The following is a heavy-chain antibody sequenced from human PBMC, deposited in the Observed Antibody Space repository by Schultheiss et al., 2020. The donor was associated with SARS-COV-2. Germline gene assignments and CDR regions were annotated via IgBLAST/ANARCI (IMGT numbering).Heavy chain of an antibody. CDR2: IGTAGDT. CDR1: GFTFSSYD. J-gene: IGHJ4*02. D-gene: IGHD1-20*01. Sequence: GGSLRLSCAACGFTFSSYDMHWVRQATGKGLEWVSAIGTAGDTYYTDSVRGRFTISRDNSRTTVYLQLNSLRGDDTAIYYCAKGLMITSSDSWGQGTLVTVSS. V-gene: IGHV3-13*01. CDR3: AKGLMITSSDS.